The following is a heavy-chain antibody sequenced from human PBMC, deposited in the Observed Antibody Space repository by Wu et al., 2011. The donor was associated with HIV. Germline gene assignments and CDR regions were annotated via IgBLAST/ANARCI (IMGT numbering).Heavy chain of an antibody. CDR3: ARRSAYYMDV. V-gene: IGHV5-51*03. Sequence: VQLVQSGAEVKKPGESLKISCKASGYIFINYWIGWVRQMPGKGLEWMGIIYPGDSETKYSPSFQGQVTISADKSISTAYLQWSSLKASDTAMYYCARRSAYYMDVWGKGTTGHRLL. CDR1: GYIFINYW. J-gene: IGHJ6*03. CDR2: IYPGDSET.